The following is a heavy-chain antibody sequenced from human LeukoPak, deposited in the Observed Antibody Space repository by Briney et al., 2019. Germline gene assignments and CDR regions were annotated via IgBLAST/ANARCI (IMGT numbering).Heavy chain of an antibody. CDR3: ATTTIRLGY. CDR1: GYSVSSGYY. V-gene: IGHV4-38-2*02. Sequence: SETLSLTCTVSGYSVSSGYYWGWIRQPPGKGLEWIGSIYHSGSTYYNPSLKSRVTISVDTSKNQFSLKLSSVTAADTAVYFCATTTIRLGYWGQGTLVTVSS. J-gene: IGHJ4*02. CDR2: IYHSGST. D-gene: IGHD1-26*01.